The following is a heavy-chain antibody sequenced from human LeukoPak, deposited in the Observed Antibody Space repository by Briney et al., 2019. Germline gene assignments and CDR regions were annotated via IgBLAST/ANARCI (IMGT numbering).Heavy chain of an antibody. V-gene: IGHV5-51*01. J-gene: IGHJ4*02. CDR3: ARLEPPRNWNYGGLDY. D-gene: IGHD1-7*01. CDR2: IYPGDSDT. CDR1: GYSFTSYW. Sequence: GESLKISCKGSGYSFTSYWIGWVRQMPGKGLEWMGIIYPGDSDTRYSPSFQGQVTISADKSISTAYLQWSSLKASGTAMYYCARLEPPRNWNYGGLDYWGQGTLVTVSS.